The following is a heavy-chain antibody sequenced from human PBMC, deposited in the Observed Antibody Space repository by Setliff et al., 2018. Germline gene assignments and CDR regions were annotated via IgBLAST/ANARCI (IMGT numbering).Heavy chain of an antibody. Sequence: ASVKVSCKASGYTLSNSILSWVRQAPGQGLELVGWISAYNGKTYSAQKFQDRVTLTTHTSTNMGYLELRDLRSDDTAVYYCLRLVRYCTKIACQATSGDEVWGLGTLVTVSS. CDR3: LRLVRYCTKIACQATSGDEV. V-gene: IGHV1-18*01. CDR1: GYTLSNSI. CDR2: ISAYNGKT. J-gene: IGHJ4*02. D-gene: IGHD2-8*01.